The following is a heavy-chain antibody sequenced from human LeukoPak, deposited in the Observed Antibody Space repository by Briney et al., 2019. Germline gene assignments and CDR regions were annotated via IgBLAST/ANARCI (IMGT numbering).Heavy chain of an antibody. Sequence: ASVRVSCKASGYTFTSYDINWVRQATGQGLEWMGWTNPNSGNTGYAQKFQGRVTMTRNTSISTAYMELSSLRSEDTAVYYCATDNRGSSSWYVNWFDPWGQGTLVTVSS. CDR1: GYTFTSYD. V-gene: IGHV1-8*01. D-gene: IGHD6-13*01. CDR2: TNPNSGNT. J-gene: IGHJ5*02. CDR3: ATDNRGSSSWYVNWFDP.